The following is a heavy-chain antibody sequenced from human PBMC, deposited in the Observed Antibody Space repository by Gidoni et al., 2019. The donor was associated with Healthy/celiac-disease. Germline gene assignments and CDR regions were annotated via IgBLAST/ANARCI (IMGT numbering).Heavy chain of an antibody. Sequence: EVQLVESGGGLIQPGGSLRLSCASSGFTVRSNYMRWVRQAPGKGLEWVSVIYSGGSTYYADSVKGRFTISRDKSKNTLYLQMNSLRAEDTAVYYCARDNSSSAGMDVWGQGTTVTVSS. CDR1: GFTVRSNY. CDR2: IYSGGST. J-gene: IGHJ6*02. D-gene: IGHD6-6*01. CDR3: ARDNSSSAGMDV. V-gene: IGHV3-53*01.